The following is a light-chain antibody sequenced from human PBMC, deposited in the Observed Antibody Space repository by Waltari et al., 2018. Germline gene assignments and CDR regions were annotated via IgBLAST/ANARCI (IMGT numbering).Light chain of an antibody. CDR3: QQSYSTPFT. CDR1: QSISTY. CDR2: AAS. Sequence: DIPLTQSPSSLSASVGDRVTITCRASQSISTYVNWYQQKPGKVPKVLIYAASSLQSGVPSRFSGSGSGTDFTLTISSLQPEDFATYYCQQSYSTPFTFGPGTKVDIK. V-gene: IGKV1-39*01. J-gene: IGKJ3*01.